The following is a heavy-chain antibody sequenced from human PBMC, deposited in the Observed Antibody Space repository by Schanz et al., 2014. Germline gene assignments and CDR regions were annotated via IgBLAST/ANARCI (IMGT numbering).Heavy chain of an antibody. Sequence: EVQLLESGGGLVQPGGSLRLSCAASGFTFTNYAMTWVRQAPGKGLEWLSYISRDGTTSYYADSVKGRFTISRDNAKNSLYLEMTSLRGEDTAVYYCARENLNWEAFDIWGQGTVVTVSS. CDR1: GFTFTNYA. CDR3: ARENLNWEAFDI. V-gene: IGHV3-48*04. J-gene: IGHJ3*02. D-gene: IGHD7-27*01. CDR2: ISRDGTTS.